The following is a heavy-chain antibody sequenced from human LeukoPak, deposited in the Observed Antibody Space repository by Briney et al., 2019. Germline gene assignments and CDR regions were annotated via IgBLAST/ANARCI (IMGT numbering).Heavy chain of an antibody. CDR1: GGSTSSDY. V-gene: IGHV4-59*12. CDR2: VYNSGDT. CDR3: ARGGSGWNLDY. J-gene: IGHJ4*02. Sequence: SETLSLTCTVSGGSTSSDYWSWIRHSPGKGLEWVGYVYNSGDTGKNPSLKSRVTILLDTSKNQCSLRLGSVTAADTAVYYCARGGSGWNLDYWGQGTLVTVSS. D-gene: IGHD6-19*01.